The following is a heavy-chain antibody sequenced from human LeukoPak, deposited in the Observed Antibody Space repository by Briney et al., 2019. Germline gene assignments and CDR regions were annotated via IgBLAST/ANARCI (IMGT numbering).Heavy chain of an antibody. CDR2: IYSDGST. CDR3: SRFQYGYDAFDI. D-gene: IGHD5-18*01. J-gene: IGHJ3*02. Sequence: GGSLRLSSAAAGFTVSSSYMSLGRQAPGKGLEWVSVIYSDGSTYYADSVKGRFTISRDNSKNTLYLQMNSLRAEDTAVYYCSRFQYGYDAFDIWGQGPMVTVSS. V-gene: IGHV3-53*01. CDR1: GFTVSSSY.